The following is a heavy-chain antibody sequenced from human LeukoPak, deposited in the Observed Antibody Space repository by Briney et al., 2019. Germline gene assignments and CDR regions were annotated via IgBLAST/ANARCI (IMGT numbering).Heavy chain of an antibody. CDR1: GFSVDSYA. Sequence: GGSLRLSCAASGFSVDSYAMSWVRQTPGKGLEWVSSISGYGADIYYAESVKGRFTMSRDPSKNTLNLQLSNLRAEDTAVYYCAKDQGHDYAPFGSATQVYWGQGTLVAVSS. D-gene: IGHD4/OR15-4a*01. CDR2: ISGYGADI. CDR3: AKDQGHDYAPFGSATQVY. J-gene: IGHJ4*02. V-gene: IGHV3-23*01.